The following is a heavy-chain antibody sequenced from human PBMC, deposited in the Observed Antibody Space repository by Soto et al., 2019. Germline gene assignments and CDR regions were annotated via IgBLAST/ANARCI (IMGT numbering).Heavy chain of an antibody. J-gene: IGHJ6*02. CDR2: IYHNATA. V-gene: IGHV4-61*08. CDR1: GDSVSSGASH. Sequence: QVQLQESGPGLLKPSETLSLTCTVSGDSVSSGASHWTWIRQSPGKGLEWIGYIYHNATAGCNPSLKSRVSISVDTSKNQFSLKLTSATTADTAVYYCARLDWSPSKIGVWGQGTTVTVSS. CDR3: ARLDWSPSKIGV. D-gene: IGHD3-9*01.